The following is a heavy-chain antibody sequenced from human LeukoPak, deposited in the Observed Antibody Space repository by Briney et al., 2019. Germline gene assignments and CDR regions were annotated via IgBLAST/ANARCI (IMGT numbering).Heavy chain of an antibody. Sequence: ASVKVSCKASGYTFTAYYIQWVRQAPGQGLEWMGTIRPGDTRTTCAQKFQGRVTMTWDMSTTTGYMELSSLRSEDTAVYYCVREKSGGTYDYWGQGTLVTVPS. CDR2: IRPGDTRT. CDR3: VREKSGGTYDY. J-gene: IGHJ4*02. D-gene: IGHD3-16*01. CDR1: GYTFTAYY. V-gene: IGHV1-46*01.